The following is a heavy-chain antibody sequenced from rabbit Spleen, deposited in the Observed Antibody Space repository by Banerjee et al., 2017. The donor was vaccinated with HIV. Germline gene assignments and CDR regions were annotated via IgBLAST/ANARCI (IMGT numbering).Heavy chain of an antibody. CDR2: IYTGNGKT. Sequence: QSLEESGGGLVKPEGSLILICEASGFSFSSGYDMCWVRQAPGKGLEWIGCIYTGNGKTYYASWAKGRFTISKSSSTTVTLQMTSLTAADTATYFCARYRDSSYGDYNLWGPGTLVTVS. CDR3: ARYRDSSYGDYNL. J-gene: IGHJ4*01. D-gene: IGHD2-1*01. CDR1: GFSFSSGYD. V-gene: IGHV1S40*01.